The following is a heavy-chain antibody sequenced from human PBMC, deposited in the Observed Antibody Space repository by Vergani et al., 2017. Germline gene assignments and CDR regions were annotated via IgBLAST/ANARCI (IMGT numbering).Heavy chain of an antibody. CDR2: ISSSNDHI. CDR1: GFTFSSYN. J-gene: IGHJ4*02. V-gene: IGHV3-21*01. D-gene: IGHD5-18*01. Sequence: VQLVESGGGPVKPGGSLRLSCAASGFTFSSYNMIWVRQAPGKGLEWGSSISSSNDHIYYADSARGRFTISRDNSKNSLFLQMNSLGADDTAGYYCAWGPSWEKSTDGNEKGIQYWGQGTLVTVSS. CDR3: AWGPSWEKSTDGNEKGIQY.